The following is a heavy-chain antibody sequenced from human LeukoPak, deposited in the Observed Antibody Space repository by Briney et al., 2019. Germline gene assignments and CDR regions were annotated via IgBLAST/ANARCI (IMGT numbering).Heavy chain of an antibody. J-gene: IGHJ3*02. V-gene: IGHV3-15*01. CDR1: GFTFSNAW. CDR2: IKSKTDGGTT. D-gene: IGHD1-26*01. Sequence: PGGSLRLSCAASGFTFSNAWMSWVRQAPGKGLEWVGRIKSKTDGGTTDYAAPVKGRFTISRDDSKNTLYLQMNSLKTEDTAVYYCTTGPWWERLNDAFDIWGQGTMVTVSS. CDR3: TTGPWWERLNDAFDI.